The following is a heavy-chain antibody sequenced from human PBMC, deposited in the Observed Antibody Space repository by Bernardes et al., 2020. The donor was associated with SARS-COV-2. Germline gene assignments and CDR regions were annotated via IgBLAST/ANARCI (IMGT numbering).Heavy chain of an antibody. CDR3: VRGYYDGPFDN. J-gene: IGHJ4*02. CDR1: GFKFDDYG. V-gene: IGHV3-20*01. Sequence: SLRLSCGASGFKFDDYGMSWVRQSPGKGLEWVSGIKRNGGSAGYADFVQGRFTISRDNAKNSLYLQMNSLRAEDTALYHCVRGYYDGPFDNWGQGTRVTVSS. CDR2: IKRNGGSA. D-gene: IGHD3-3*01.